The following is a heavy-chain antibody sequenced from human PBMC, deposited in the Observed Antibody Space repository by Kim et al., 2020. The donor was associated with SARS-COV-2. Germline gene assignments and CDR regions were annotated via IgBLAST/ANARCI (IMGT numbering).Heavy chain of an antibody. J-gene: IGHJ5*02. CDR2: IYLGDSDT. Sequence: GESLKISCKGSGYTSTSHWIGWVRQIPGRGLEWMGIIYLGDSDTRYSPTFQGQVTISLDKSINTAYLQWSSLKASDTAMYYCARAGASGVRWFDTWGQGTLVTVSS. V-gene: IGHV5-51*01. D-gene: IGHD2-15*01. CDR3: ARAGASGVRWFDT. CDR1: GYTSTSHW.